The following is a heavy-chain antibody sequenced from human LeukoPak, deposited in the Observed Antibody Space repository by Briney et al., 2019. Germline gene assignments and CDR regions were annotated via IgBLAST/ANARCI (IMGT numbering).Heavy chain of an antibody. Sequence: ASVRVSCKVSGYTLTALSMHWVRRAPGAGRGCWGGFDPEDGETIYAQKFPGRVTMTEDTSTDTAYMELSSLRSEDTAVYYCATPGLAAAGFDYWGQGTLVTVSS. CDR3: ATPGLAAAGFDY. V-gene: IGHV1-24*01. CDR2: FDPEDGET. J-gene: IGHJ4*02. CDR1: GYTLTALS. D-gene: IGHD6-13*01.